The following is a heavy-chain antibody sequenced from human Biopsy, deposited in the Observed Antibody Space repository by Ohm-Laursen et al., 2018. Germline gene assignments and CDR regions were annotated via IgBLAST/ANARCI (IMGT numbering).Heavy chain of an antibody. J-gene: IGHJ3*02. V-gene: IGHV3-9*01. CDR2: ISWNSVGI. CDR3: AKIHCSGGSCYPNAFDM. Sequence: SLRLSCAASGFIFDDYAMHWVRQAPGKGLEWVSGISWNSVGIGYADSVKGRFTVSRDNAKNFLYLEMNNLRPEDTALYYCAKIHCSGGSCYPNAFDMWGHGTRVTVS. D-gene: IGHD2-15*01. CDR1: GFIFDDYA.